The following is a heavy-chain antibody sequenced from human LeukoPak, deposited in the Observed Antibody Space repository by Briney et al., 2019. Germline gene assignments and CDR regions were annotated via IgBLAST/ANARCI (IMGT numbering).Heavy chain of an antibody. Sequence: PSETLSLTCTVSGGSISSYYWSWTRQPPGKGLEWIGYIYYSGSTNYNPSPKSRVTVSVDTSKNQFSLKLSSVTAADTAVYYCARDYERAFDYWGQGTLVTVSS. D-gene: IGHD5-12*01. J-gene: IGHJ4*02. CDR1: GGSISSYY. V-gene: IGHV4-59*01. CDR2: IYYSGST. CDR3: ARDYERAFDY.